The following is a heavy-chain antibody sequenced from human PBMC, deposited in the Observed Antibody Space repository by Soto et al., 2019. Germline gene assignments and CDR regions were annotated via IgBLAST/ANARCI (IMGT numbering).Heavy chain of an antibody. CDR1: GFTFSSYA. V-gene: IGHV3-30-3*01. CDR3: ARVLSYDFWSGYSNYYYYGMDV. J-gene: IGHJ6*02. D-gene: IGHD3-3*01. Sequence: SLRLSCAASGFTFSSYAMHWVRQAPGKGLGWVAVISYDGSNKYYADSVKGRFTISRDNSKNTLYLQMNSLRAEDTAVYYCARVLSYDFWSGYSNYYYYGMDVWGQGTTVTVSS. CDR2: ISYDGSNK.